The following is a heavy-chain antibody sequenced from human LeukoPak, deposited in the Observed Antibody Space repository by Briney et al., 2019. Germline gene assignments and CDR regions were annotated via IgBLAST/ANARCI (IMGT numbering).Heavy chain of an antibody. Sequence: ASVKVSCKASGYTFTSYGISWVRQAPGQGLEWMGWTSAYNGNTNYAQKLQGRVTMTTDTSTSTAYMELRSLRSDDTAVYYCARVNLLTGYLGYFDYWGQGTLVTVSS. CDR1: GYTFTSYG. CDR2: TSAYNGNT. J-gene: IGHJ4*02. D-gene: IGHD3-9*01. CDR3: ARVNLLTGYLGYFDY. V-gene: IGHV1-18*01.